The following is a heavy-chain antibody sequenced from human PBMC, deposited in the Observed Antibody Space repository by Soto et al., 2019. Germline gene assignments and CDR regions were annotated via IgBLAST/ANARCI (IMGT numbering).Heavy chain of an antibody. CDR2: ISGSGGST. Sequence: EVQLLESGGGLVQPGGSLRLSCAASGFTFSSYAMSWVRQAPGKGLEWVSAISGSGGSTYYADSVKGRFTISRDNSKNTLYLQMNSLRAEDTAVYYCAKDKAYGDYGTSPASFDPWGQGTLVTVSS. V-gene: IGHV3-23*01. J-gene: IGHJ5*02. CDR3: AKDKAYGDYGTSPASFDP. D-gene: IGHD4-17*01. CDR1: GFTFSSYA.